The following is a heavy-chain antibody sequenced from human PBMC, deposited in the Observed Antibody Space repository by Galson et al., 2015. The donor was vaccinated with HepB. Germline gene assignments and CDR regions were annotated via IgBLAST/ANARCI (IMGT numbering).Heavy chain of an antibody. V-gene: IGHV3-33*08. CDR1: GFAFSSYG. CDR2: IWYDGSNK. CDR3: ARDQVTTGGYYYYYGMDV. J-gene: IGHJ6*02. D-gene: IGHD4-17*01. Sequence: SLRLSCAASGFAFSSYGMHWVRQAPGKGLEWVAVIWYDGSNKYYADSVKGRFTISRDNSKNTLYLQMNSLRAEDTAVYYCARDQVTTGGYYYYYGMDVWGQGTTVTVSS.